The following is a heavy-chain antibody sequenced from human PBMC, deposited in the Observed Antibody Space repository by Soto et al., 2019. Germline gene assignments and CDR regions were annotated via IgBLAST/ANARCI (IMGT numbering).Heavy chain of an antibody. Sequence: QVQLQESGPGLVKPSETLSLTCTVSGGSISSYYWSWIRQPPGKGLEWIGCIYYSGSTNYNPSLKSRVTISVDTSKNQFSLKLSSVTAADTAVYYCARHTLIAAAHDYWGQGTLVTVSS. CDR1: GGSISSYY. CDR3: ARHTLIAAAHDY. CDR2: IYYSGST. V-gene: IGHV4-59*08. J-gene: IGHJ4*02. D-gene: IGHD6-13*01.